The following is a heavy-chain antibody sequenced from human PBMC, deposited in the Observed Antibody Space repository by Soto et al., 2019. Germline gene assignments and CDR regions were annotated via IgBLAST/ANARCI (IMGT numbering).Heavy chain of an antibody. J-gene: IGHJ4*02. CDR3: ARVIVGASDY. CDR2: IYYSGST. D-gene: IGHD1-26*01. V-gene: IGHV4-61*01. CDR1: GGSVSSGSYY. Sequence: PSETLSLTCTVSGGSVSSGSYYWSWIRQPPGKGLEWIGYIYYSGSTNYNPSLKSRVTISVDTSKNQFSLKLSSVTAADTAVYYCARVIVGASDYWGQGTLVTSPQ.